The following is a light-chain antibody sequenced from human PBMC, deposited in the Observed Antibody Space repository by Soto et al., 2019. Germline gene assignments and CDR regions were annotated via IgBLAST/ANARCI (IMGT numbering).Light chain of an antibody. Sequence: QSVLTQPPSVSGSPGQSVTISCTGTRSAVGTYNRVSWYQQAPGTAPKLMIYEVSNRPSGVPDRFSGSKSGNTASLTISGLQAEDEADYYCSSYTNSNHWVFGGGTKLTVL. CDR1: RSAVGTYNR. V-gene: IGLV2-18*02. J-gene: IGLJ3*02. CDR2: EVS. CDR3: SSYTNSNHWV.